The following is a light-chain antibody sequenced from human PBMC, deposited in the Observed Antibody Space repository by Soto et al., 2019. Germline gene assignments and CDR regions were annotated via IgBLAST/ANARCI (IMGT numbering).Light chain of an antibody. J-gene: IGKJ4*01. CDR2: WAS. CDR3: QQYYSTPLT. Sequence: DIVMTQSPDSLALSLGERATINCKSSQSVLYSSNNKNYLAWYQQKPGQPPKLLISWASTRESGVPDRFSGSGSGTDFTLTISSLQAEDVAVYYCQQYYSTPLTFGGGTKVEI. V-gene: IGKV4-1*01. CDR1: QSVLYSSNNKNY.